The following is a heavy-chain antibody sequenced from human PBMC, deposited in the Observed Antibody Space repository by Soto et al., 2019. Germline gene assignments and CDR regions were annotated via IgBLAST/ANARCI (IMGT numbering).Heavy chain of an antibody. CDR2: IYYSGST. D-gene: IGHD5-18*01. CDR3: VRNEYDSYGYDY. V-gene: IGHV4-59*01. CDR1: GGSISSYY. J-gene: IGHJ4*02. Sequence: PSETLSLTCTVSGGSISSYYWSWIRQPPGKGLEWIGYIYYSGSTNYNPSLKSRVTISVDTSKNQFSLKLSSVTAADTAVYYCVRNEYDSYGYDYWGQGTLVTVSS.